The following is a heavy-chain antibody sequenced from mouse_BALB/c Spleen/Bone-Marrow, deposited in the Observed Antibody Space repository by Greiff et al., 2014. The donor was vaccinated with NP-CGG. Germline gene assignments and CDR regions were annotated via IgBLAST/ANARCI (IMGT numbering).Heavy chain of an antibody. J-gene: IGHJ2*01. CDR1: GYTFTSYY. CDR2: INPSNGGT. D-gene: IGHD2-4*01. CDR3: TRSTMITYFDY. Sequence: VQLQQSVAELVKPGASVKLSCKASGYTFTSYYMYWVKQRPGQGLEWIGEINPSNGGTNFNEKFKSKATLTVDKSSSTAYVQLSSLTSEDSAVYYCTRSTMITYFDYWGQGTTLTVSS. V-gene: IGHV1S81*02.